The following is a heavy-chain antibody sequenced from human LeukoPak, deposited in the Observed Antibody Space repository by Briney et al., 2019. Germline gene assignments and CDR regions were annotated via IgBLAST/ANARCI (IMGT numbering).Heavy chain of an antibody. CDR3: ARLQYSSGWYSYYYYYYMDV. D-gene: IGHD6-19*01. CDR2: IKQDGSEK. J-gene: IGHJ6*03. V-gene: IGHV3-7*01. Sequence: GGSLRLSCAASGFTFSSYWMSWVRQAPGKGLEWVANIKQDGSEKYYVDSVKGRFTISRDNAKNSLYLQMNSLRAEDTAVYYCARLQYSSGWYSYYYYYYMDVWGKGTTVTVSS. CDR1: GFTFSSYW.